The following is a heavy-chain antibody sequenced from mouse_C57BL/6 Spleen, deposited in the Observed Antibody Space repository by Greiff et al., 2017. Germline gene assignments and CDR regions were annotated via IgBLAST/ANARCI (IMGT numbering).Heavy chain of an antibody. D-gene: IGHD2-14*01. CDR1: GYTFTSYW. Sequence: QVQLKQPGAELVKPGASVKMSCKASGYTFTSYWITWVKQRPGQGLEWIGDIYPGSGSTNYNEKFKSKATLTVDTSSSTAYMQLSSLTSEDSAVYYCARKGIGEAWFAYWGQGTLVTVSA. CDR3: ARKGIGEAWFAY. J-gene: IGHJ3*01. CDR2: IYPGSGST. V-gene: IGHV1-55*01.